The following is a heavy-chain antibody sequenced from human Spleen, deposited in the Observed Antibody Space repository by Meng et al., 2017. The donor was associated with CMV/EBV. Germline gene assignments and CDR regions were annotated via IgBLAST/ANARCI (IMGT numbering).Heavy chain of an antibody. V-gene: IGHV1-69*05. D-gene: IGHD1-26*01. J-gene: IGHJ1*01. CDR3: ASPGGWELHLAFQH. CDR1: GGTFSSYA. Sequence: VKVTCNASGGTFSSYAISWVRQAPGQGLEWMGGIIPIFGTANYAQKFQGRVTITTDESTSTAYMQLSSLRSEDTAVYYCASPGGWELHLAFQHWGQGTLVTVSS. CDR2: IIPIFGTA.